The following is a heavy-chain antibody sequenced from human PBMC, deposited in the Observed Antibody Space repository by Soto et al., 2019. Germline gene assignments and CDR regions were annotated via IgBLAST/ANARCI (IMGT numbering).Heavy chain of an antibody. Sequence: QVTLRESGPVLLKPTETLTLTCNVSGFSLTTGRMGVSWIRQPPGKALEWLAHIFSDAERSYSTSLQGRLTTSTDGSGSQVVLILTNMGPVDTGTYFCARMNADSSSYYYAMDVWGQGPTVTVSS. CDR2: IFSDAER. CDR3: ARMNADSSSYYYAMDV. D-gene: IGHD2-21*02. V-gene: IGHV2-26*01. CDR1: GFSLTTGRMG. J-gene: IGHJ6*02.